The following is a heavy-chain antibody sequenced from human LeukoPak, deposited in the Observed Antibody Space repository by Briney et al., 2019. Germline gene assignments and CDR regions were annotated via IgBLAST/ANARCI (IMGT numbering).Heavy chain of an antibody. Sequence: GGSLRLSCAASGFTFSSYAMSWVRQAPGKGLEWVSAIRGSGGSTYHADSVKGRFTISRDNSKNTLYLQINSLRAEDTAVYYCAKGALDSSGYISNFDHWGQGTLVTVSS. D-gene: IGHD3-22*01. CDR1: GFTFSSYA. CDR2: IRGSGGST. CDR3: AKGALDSSGYISNFDH. J-gene: IGHJ4*02. V-gene: IGHV3-23*01.